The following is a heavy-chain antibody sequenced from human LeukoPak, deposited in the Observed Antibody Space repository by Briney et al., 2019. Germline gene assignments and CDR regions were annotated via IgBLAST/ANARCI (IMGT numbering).Heavy chain of an antibody. J-gene: IGHJ4*02. V-gene: IGHV4-34*01. CDR3: ARISYYYDSSGPDY. CDR1: GGSLSGYY. Sequence: RSETLSLTCAVYGGSLSGYYWSWIRQPPGKGLEWIGEINHSGSTNYNPSLKSRVTISVDTSKNQFSLKLSSVTAADTAVYYCARISYYYDSSGPDYWGQGTLVTVSS. CDR2: INHSGST. D-gene: IGHD3-22*01.